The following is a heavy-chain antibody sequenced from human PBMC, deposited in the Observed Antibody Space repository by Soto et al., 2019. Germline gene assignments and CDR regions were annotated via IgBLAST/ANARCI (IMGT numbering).Heavy chain of an antibody. Sequence: EVQLLESGGGLVQPGGYLRLSCAASGFTFSSYAMSWVRQAPGKGLEWVSAISGSGGSTYYADSVKGRFTISRDNSKNTLYLQMNSLRAEDTAVYYCAKDRTLEGWFDPWGQGTLVTVSS. V-gene: IGHV3-23*01. CDR2: ISGSGGST. CDR3: AKDRTLEGWFDP. CDR1: GFTFSSYA. J-gene: IGHJ5*02.